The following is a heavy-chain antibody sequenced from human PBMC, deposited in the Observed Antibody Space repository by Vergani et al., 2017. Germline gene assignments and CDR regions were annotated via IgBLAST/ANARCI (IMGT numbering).Heavy chain of an antibody. Sequence: EVQLLESGGGLVQPGGSLRLSCAASGFTFSSYAMRWVRQAPGKGLEWVSGISCSGVSTSYADAVKGRFTIARDNSKNTLYLQMNSLRAEDTAVYYCAKNVHQVYTPCVVDYWGQGTLVTVSS. V-gene: IGHV3-23*01. CDR3: AKNVHQVYTPCVVDY. CDR1: GFTFSSYA. D-gene: IGHD2-8*01. CDR2: ISCSGVST. J-gene: IGHJ4*02.